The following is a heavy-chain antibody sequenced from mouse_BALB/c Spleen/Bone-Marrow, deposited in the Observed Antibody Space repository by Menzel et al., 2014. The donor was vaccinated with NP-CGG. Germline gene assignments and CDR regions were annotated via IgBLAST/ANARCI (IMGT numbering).Heavy chain of an antibody. CDR1: GFNIKDTY. Sequence: VELHQSEAELQNPVASVKLSCTASGFNIKDTYMHWVMQRPEQGLEWIGRIDPANGNTKYDPKFQGKATITADTSSNTAYLQLSSLTSEDTAVYYCARYRYYGSSYAIDYWGQGTSGTASS. CDR3: ARYRYYGSSYAIDY. CDR2: IDPANGNT. D-gene: IGHD1-1*01. J-gene: IGHJ4*01. V-gene: IGHV14-3*02.